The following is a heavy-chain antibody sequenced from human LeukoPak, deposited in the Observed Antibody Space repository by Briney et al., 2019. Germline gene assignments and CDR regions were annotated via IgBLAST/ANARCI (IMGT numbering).Heavy chain of an antibody. J-gene: IGHJ3*02. V-gene: IGHV3-9*01. CDR3: AKGLVVVITHPFDI. D-gene: IGHD3-22*01. CDR1: GFTFDDYA. CDR2: ISWKSGSI. Sequence: GGSLRLSCAASGFTFDDYAMHWVRQAPGKGLEWGSGISWKSGSIAYTDSVQGRFTISRDNAKNSLYLQMNSLRPEDTALYYCAKGLVVVITHPFDIWGQGTMVTVSS.